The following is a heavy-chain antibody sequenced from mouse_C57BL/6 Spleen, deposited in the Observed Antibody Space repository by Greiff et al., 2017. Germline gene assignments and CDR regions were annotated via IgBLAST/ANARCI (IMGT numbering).Heavy chain of an antibody. J-gene: IGHJ2*01. Sequence: VQLVESGAELARPGASVKLSCKASGYTFTSYGISWVKQRTGQGLEWIGEIYPRSGNTYYNEKFKGKATLTADKSSSTAYMELRSLTSEDSAVYFCARGGAYDGLDYWGQGTTLTVSS. CDR1: GYTFTSYG. CDR3: ARGGAYDGLDY. V-gene: IGHV1-81*01. CDR2: IYPRSGNT. D-gene: IGHD2-3*01.